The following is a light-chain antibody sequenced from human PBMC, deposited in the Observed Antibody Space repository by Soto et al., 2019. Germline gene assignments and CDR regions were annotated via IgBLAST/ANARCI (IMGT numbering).Light chain of an antibody. Sequence: DIQMTQTPSSLSASVGDRVTITCQASQDISYYLNWFQQKPGKAPNLLIYDASNLESGVPSRFSGSGSGTDFTLTISRLEPEDFAVYYCQQYGSSGTFGQGTKVDIK. V-gene: IGKV1-33*01. CDR1: QDISYY. CDR2: DAS. CDR3: QQYGSSGT. J-gene: IGKJ1*01.